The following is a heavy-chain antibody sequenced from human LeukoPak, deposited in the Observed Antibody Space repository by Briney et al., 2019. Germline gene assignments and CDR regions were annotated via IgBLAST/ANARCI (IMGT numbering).Heavy chain of an antibody. J-gene: IGHJ4*02. Sequence: GGSLRLSCAASGFTLSNYWMHWVRQPPGKGLVWVSRINSDGSSTNYADSVKGRFTISRDNSKNTLYPQMSSLRADDTAVYYCVRGTGYWGQGTLVTVSS. CDR1: GFTLSNYW. V-gene: IGHV3-74*01. CDR2: INSDGSST. CDR3: VRGTGY.